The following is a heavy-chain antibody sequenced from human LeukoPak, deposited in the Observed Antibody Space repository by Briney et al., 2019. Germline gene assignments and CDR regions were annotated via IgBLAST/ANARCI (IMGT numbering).Heavy chain of an antibody. CDR1: GFTFSSYG. D-gene: IGHD3-22*01. CDR3: ASGLLTSSSGYPYFET. Sequence: GGSLRLSCAASGFTFSSYGMHWVRQAPGKGLEWVAVISYDGSNKYYADSVKGRFTISRDNTEKLVYLQMNSLRADDTAVYYCASGLLTSSSGYPYFETWGQGTLVTVSS. CDR2: ISYDGSNK. J-gene: IGHJ5*02. V-gene: IGHV3-30*03.